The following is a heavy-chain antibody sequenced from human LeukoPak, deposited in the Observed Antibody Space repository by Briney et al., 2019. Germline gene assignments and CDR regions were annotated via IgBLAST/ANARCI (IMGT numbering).Heavy chain of an antibody. V-gene: IGHV4-59*01. Sequence: MASETLSLTCTVSGGSISSYYWSWIRQPPGKGLEWIGYVYYSGSTNYSPSLKSRVTISVDTSKNQFSLRLSSVTAADTAVYYCARERRDGYKVYFDYWGQGTLVTVSS. CDR2: VYYSGST. CDR1: GGSISSYY. CDR3: ARERRDGYKVYFDY. D-gene: IGHD5-24*01. J-gene: IGHJ4*02.